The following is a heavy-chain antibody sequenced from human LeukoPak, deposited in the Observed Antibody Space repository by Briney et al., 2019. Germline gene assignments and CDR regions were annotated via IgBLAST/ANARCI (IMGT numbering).Heavy chain of an antibody. CDR3: ARGGYSSGWYSEYFQH. CDR1: GFTFSSYG. D-gene: IGHD6-19*01. Sequence: QAGRSLRLSCAASGFTFSSYGMHWVRQAPGKGLEWVAVIWYGGSNKYYADSVKGRFTISRDNSKNTLYLQMNSLRAEDTAVYYCARGGYSSGWYSEYFQHWGQGTLVTVSS. J-gene: IGHJ1*01. CDR2: IWYGGSNK. V-gene: IGHV3-33*08.